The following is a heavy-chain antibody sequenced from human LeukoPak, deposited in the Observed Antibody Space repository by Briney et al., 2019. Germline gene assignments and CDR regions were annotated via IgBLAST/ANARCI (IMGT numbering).Heavy chain of an antibody. J-gene: IGHJ3*02. CDR2: IIPILGIA. CDR3: VITGDPTGDSSGYYRLKNDAFDI. V-gene: IGHV1-69*04. D-gene: IGHD3-22*01. Sequence: ASVKVSCKAFGGTFSNYAISWVRQAPGQGREWMGRIIPILGIANYAQKFQGRVTITADKSTSTAYMALSSLRSEDTAVYYCVITGDPTGDSSGYYRLKNDAFDIWGQGTMVIVSS. CDR1: GGTFSNYA.